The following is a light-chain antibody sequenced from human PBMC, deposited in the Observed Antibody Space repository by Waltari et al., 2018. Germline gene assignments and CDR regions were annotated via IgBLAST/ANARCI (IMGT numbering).Light chain of an antibody. CDR1: GSNTGEAND. CDR3: QSNDTSLRVV. J-gene: IGLJ3*02. Sequence: QSVLTQPPSVSGAPGQRVTISCTGTGSNTGEANDVPLYQQLPLAAPKPLISGHTSPPIGVPDRFFGSTSGTSASLAITGLQAEDEADYYCQSNDTSLRVVFGGGTKLTVL. V-gene: IGLV1-40*01. CDR2: GHT.